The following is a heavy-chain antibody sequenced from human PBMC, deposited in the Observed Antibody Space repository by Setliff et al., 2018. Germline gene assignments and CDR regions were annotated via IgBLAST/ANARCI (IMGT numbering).Heavy chain of an antibody. CDR2: ISWNSGSI. CDR1: GFTFDDYA. V-gene: IGHV3-9*01. CDR3: AKDIRPGGELPGDYYGMDV. D-gene: IGHD1-26*01. Sequence: SLKISCAASGFTFDDYAMHWVRQAPGKGLEWVSGISWNSGSIGYADSVKGRFTISRDNAKNSLYLQMNSLRAEDTALYYCAKDIRPGGELPGDYYGMDVWGQGTTVTVSS. J-gene: IGHJ6*02.